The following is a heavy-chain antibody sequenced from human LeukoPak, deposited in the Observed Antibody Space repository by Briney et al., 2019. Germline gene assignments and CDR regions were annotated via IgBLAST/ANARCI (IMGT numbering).Heavy chain of an antibody. J-gene: IGHJ4*02. CDR1: GFTFSSYG. Sequence: GGSLRLSCAASGFTFSSYGMSWVRQAPGKGLEWVSAISGSGGSTYYADSVKGRFTISRDNSKNTLYLQMNSLRAEDTAVYYCAKASQQLVPSYYFDYWGQGTLVTVSS. CDR2: ISGSGGST. D-gene: IGHD6-13*01. V-gene: IGHV3-23*01. CDR3: AKASQQLVPSYYFDY.